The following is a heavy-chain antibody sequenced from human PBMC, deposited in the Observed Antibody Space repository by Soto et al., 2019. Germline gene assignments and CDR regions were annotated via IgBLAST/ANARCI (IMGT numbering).Heavy chain of an antibody. CDR1: GYTFTIYC. CDR2: IYPGDSDT. CDR3: ASPANTVADHFDL. D-gene: IGHD4-17*01. V-gene: IGHV5-51*01. J-gene: IGHJ4*02. Sequence: GESVKISCQVSGYTFTIYCIGWVRQMPWKGLEWMGIIYPGDSDTRYRPPFQGQVTISADQSINTAYLQWDSLKASDTAIYYCASPANTVADHFDLWGQGTPVTL.